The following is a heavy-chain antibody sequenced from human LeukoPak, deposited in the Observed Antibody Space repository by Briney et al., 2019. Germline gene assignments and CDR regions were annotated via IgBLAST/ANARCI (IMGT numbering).Heavy chain of an antibody. Sequence: GGSLRLSCAASGFTFSSYAMSWVRQAPGKGLEWVSAISGSGGSTYYADSVKGRFTISRDNSKNTLYLQMNSLRAEDTAVYYCAKDRASVVIRYYFDYWGQGTLVTVSS. CDR2: ISGSGGST. D-gene: IGHD3-22*01. CDR1: GFTFSSYA. CDR3: AKDRASVVIRYYFDY. V-gene: IGHV3-23*01. J-gene: IGHJ4*02.